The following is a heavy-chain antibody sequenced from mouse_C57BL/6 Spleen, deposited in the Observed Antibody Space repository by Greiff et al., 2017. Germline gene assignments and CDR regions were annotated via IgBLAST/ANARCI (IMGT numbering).Heavy chain of an antibody. J-gene: IGHJ4*01. CDR3: ARPFYYYGSSHYAMDY. Sequence: QVQLQQPGAELVKPGASVKMSCKASGYTFTSYWITWVKQRPGQGLEWIGDIYPGSGSTNYNEKFKSKATLTVDTSSSTAYMQLSSLTSEDSAVYYCARPFYYYGSSHYAMDYWGQGTSVTVSS. CDR1: GYTFTSYW. D-gene: IGHD1-1*01. V-gene: IGHV1-55*01. CDR2: IYPGSGST.